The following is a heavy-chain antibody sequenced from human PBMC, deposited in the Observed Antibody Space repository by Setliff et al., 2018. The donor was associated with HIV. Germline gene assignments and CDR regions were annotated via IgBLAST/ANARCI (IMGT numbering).Heavy chain of an antibody. CDR1: GGSISSGHYY. CDR2: IYSSGST. Sequence: SETLSLTCTVSGGSISSGHYYWSWIRQPAGKGLEWIGHIYSSGSTNYNPSLKSRVTISADTSKNQFSLKLSSVTAADTAVYYCAKQYCGGDCYSDSYYYMDVWGKGTTVTVSS. CDR3: AKQYCGGDCYSDSYYYMDV. J-gene: IGHJ6*03. V-gene: IGHV4-61*09. D-gene: IGHD2-21*01.